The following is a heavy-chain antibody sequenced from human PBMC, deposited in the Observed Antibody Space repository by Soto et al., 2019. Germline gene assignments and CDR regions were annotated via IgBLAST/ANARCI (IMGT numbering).Heavy chain of an antibody. CDR1: GGSISSGGYY. CDR3: ARTSYDSSGTAADP. J-gene: IGHJ5*02. Sequence: QVQLQESGQGLVKPSQTLSLTCTVSGGSISSGGYYWSWIRQHPGKGLEWIGYIYYSGSTYYNPSLKSRVTISVDMSKNQFSLKLSSVTAADTAVYYCARTSYDSSGTAADPWGQGTLVTVSS. V-gene: IGHV4-31*03. D-gene: IGHD3-22*01. CDR2: IYYSGST.